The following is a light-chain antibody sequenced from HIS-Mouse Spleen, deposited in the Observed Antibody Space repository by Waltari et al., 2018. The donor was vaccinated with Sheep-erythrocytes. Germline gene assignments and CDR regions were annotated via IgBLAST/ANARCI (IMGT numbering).Light chain of an antibody. Sequence: QSALTQPRSVSGSPGQSVPIPCTGTSSDVGGYTYVSWYQQHPGKAPKLMIYDVSKRPSGVPDRFSGSKSGNTASLTISGLQAEDEADYYCCSYAGSYNHVFATGTKVTVL. CDR1: SSDVGGYTY. CDR3: CSYAGSYNHV. J-gene: IGLJ1*01. CDR2: DVS. V-gene: IGLV2-11*01.